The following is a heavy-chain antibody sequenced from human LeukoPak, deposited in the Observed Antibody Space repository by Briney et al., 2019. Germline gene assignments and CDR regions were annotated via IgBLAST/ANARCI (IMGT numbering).Heavy chain of an antibody. V-gene: IGHV3-21*01. J-gene: IGHJ4*02. CDR2: ISTSSSYI. Sequence: GGSLRLSCAASGFTLSAYNMKWVRQAPRKGLEWVSSISTSSSYIYYADSVKGRFTISRDNARNSLYLQMNSLRAEDTAVYHCARDRDWNSGFDYWGQGTLVTVSS. CDR3: ARDRDWNSGFDY. D-gene: IGHD1-7*01. CDR1: GFTLSAYN.